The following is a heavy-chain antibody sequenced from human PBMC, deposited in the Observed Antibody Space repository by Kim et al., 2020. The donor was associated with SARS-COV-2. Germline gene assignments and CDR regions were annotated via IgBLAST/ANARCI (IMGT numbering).Heavy chain of an antibody. Sequence: GGSLRLSCAASGFTFSNAWMSWVRQAPGKGLEWVGRIKSKTDGGTTDYAAPVKGRFTISRDDSKNTLYLQMNSLKTEDTAVYYCTTDPYQLLSRAPHYYGMDVWGQGTTVTVSS. J-gene: IGHJ6*02. D-gene: IGHD2-2*01. V-gene: IGHV3-15*01. CDR2: IKSKTDGGTT. CDR1: GFTFSNAW. CDR3: TTDPYQLLSRAPHYYGMDV.